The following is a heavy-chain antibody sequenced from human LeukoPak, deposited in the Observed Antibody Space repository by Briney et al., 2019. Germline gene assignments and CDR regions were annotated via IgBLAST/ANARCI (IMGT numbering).Heavy chain of an antibody. D-gene: IGHD3-22*01. J-gene: IGHJ4*02. V-gene: IGHV3-23*01. CDR1: GFTFSSYA. Sequence: GGSLRLSCAASGFTFSSYAMSWVRQAPGKGLEWVSAISGSGGSTYYADSVKGRFTISRDNSKNTLYLQMNSLRAEDTAVYYCARDPPARDSSGYSPYWGQGTLVTVSS. CDR3: ARDPPARDSSGYSPY. CDR2: ISGSGGST.